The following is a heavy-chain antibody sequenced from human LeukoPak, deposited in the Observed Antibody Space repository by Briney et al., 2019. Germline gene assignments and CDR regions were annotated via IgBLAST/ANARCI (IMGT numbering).Heavy chain of an antibody. CDR2: ISYDGSNK. J-gene: IGHJ4*02. V-gene: IGHV3-30*18. D-gene: IGHD5-24*01. CDR1: GFNFSSYG. Sequence: GGSLRLSCAASGFNFSSYGMHWVRQAPGKGLEWVAVISYDGSNKYYADSVKGRFTISRDNSKNTLYLQMNSLRAEDTAVYYCAKDRQMDYWGQGTLVTVSS. CDR3: AKDRQMDY.